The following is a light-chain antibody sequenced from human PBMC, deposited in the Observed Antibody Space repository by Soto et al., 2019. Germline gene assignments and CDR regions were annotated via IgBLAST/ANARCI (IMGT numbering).Light chain of an antibody. J-gene: IGLJ2*01. CDR3: SSYTSSSTPVV. V-gene: IGLV2-14*03. CDR1: SSDVGGYDY. Sequence: QSALTQPASVSGSPGQSITISCTGTSSDVGGYDYVSWYQHHPGKAPKLMIYDVSHRPSGVSNRFSGSKSGNTASLTISGLQAEDEADYDCSSYTSSSTPVVFGGGTQLTVL. CDR2: DVS.